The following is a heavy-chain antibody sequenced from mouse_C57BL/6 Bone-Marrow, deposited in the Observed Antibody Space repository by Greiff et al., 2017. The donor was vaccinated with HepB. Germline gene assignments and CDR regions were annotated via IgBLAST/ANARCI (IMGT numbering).Heavy chain of an antibody. J-gene: IGHJ4*01. CDR3: ARRLRDAMDY. V-gene: IGHV1-55*01. CDR2: IYPGSGST. CDR1: GYTFTSYW. D-gene: IGHD2-2*01. Sequence: VQLQQSGAELVKPGASVKLSCTASGYTFTSYWITWVKQRPGQGLEWIGDIYPGSGSTNYNEKFKSKATLTVDTSSSTAYMQLSSLTSEDSAVYYCARRLRDAMDYWGQGTSVTVSS.